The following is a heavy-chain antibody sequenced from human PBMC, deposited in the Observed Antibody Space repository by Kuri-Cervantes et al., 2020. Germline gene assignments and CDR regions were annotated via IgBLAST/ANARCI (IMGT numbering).Heavy chain of an antibody. CDR1: GGSLSGSY. CDR3: ARASYGGNWFDP. J-gene: IGHJ5*02. Sequence: SETLSLTCGVYGGSLSGSYWSWLRQPPGKGLEWIGEINYSGNTDYNPSLKSRVTISVDTSKNQFSLKLSSVTAADTAVYYCARASYGGNWFDPWGQGTLVTVSS. V-gene: IGHV4-34*01. CDR2: INYSGNT. D-gene: IGHD4-23*01.